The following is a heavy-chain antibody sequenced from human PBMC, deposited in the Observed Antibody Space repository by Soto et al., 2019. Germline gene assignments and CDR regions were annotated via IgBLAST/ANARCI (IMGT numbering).Heavy chain of an antibody. CDR1: GYTLTELS. J-gene: IGHJ3*02. D-gene: IGHD3-16*01. V-gene: IGHV1-24*01. CDR2: FDPEDGET. Sequence: GASVKVSCKVSGYTLTELSMHWVRQAPGKGLEWMGGFDPEDGETIYAQKFQGRVTMTEDTSTDTGYMELSSLSSEDTAVYYCATSYYDYIWGPLKAFDIWGQGTMVTVSS. CDR3: ATSYYDYIWGPLKAFDI.